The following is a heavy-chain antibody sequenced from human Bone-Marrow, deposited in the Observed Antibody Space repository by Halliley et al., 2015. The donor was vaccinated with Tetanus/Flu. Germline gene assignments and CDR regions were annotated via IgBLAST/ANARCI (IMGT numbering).Heavy chain of an antibody. Sequence: EWCSTIAGSGDPTVYADSVTGRFTISRDKSKNTLFLQMNSLRVEDTAVCFCATETSNSWFDSWGQGTLVTVSS. J-gene: IGHJ5*01. V-gene: IGHV3-23*01. CDR3: ATETSNSWFDS. CDR2: IAGSGDPT.